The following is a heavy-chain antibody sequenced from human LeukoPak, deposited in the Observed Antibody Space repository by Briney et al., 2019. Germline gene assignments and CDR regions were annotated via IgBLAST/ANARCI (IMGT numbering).Heavy chain of an antibody. CDR2: ISGSGGST. V-gene: IGHV3-23*01. CDR3: AKAGYGRDWRTGVDY. J-gene: IGHJ4*02. Sequence: GGSLRLSCAASGFTFSSYAMSWVRQAPGKGLERVSAISGSGGSTYYADSVKGRFTISRDNSKNTLYLQMNSLRAEDTAVYYCAKAGYGRDWRTGVDYWGQGTLVTVSS. CDR1: GFTFSSYA. D-gene: IGHD5-12*01.